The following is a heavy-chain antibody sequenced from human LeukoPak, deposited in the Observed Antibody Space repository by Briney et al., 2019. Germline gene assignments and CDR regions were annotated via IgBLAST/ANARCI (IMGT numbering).Heavy chain of an antibody. Sequence: SETLSLTCSVSGASMNNNNYYWGWIRQPPGKGLEWIGSGLYSGTTYSNPSLQSRVAISIDSSRSQVSLQVTSVTAADTAVYFCARLSCSDAVCPTLPYNHFDPWGQGTLVTVSS. CDR3: ARLSCSDAVCPTLPYNHFDP. D-gene: IGHD2-15*01. V-gene: IGHV4-39*01. CDR1: GASMNNNNYY. CDR2: GLYSGTT. J-gene: IGHJ5*02.